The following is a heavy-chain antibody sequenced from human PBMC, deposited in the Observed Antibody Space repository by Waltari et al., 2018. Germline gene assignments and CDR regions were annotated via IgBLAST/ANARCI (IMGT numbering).Heavy chain of an antibody. CDR3: AKDIGSYRSSRYYSDSTGSFDY. J-gene: IGHJ4*02. V-gene: IGHV3-9*01. Sequence: ESQLLESGGGLVQPGRSQRLSCVAFGSNLAGAAIPWVRQDPGKGLGWVSSSGTKGYADSVKGRFTISRDNAQNSLYLQMNSLRAEDTALYYCAKDIGSYRSSRYYSDSTGSFDYWGQGTLVTVSS. D-gene: IGHD3-22*01. CDR1: GSNLAGAA. CDR2: SGTK.